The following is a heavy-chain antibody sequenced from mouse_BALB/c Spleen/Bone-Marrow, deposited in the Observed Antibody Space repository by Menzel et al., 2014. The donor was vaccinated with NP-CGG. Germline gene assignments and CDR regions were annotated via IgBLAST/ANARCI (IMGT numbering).Heavy chain of an antibody. CDR2: INPSSGYT. CDR3: AGEVYGKPFAY. V-gene: IGHV1-4*01. CDR1: GYTFTSYT. J-gene: IGHJ3*01. Sequence: QVQLQQPGAELARPGASVKMSCKASGYTFTSYTMHWVKQRPGQGLEWIGYINPSSGYTNYNQKFKDKATLTADKSSSTAYMQLSSLTSEDSAVYYCAGEVYGKPFAYWCQGTLVTVSA. D-gene: IGHD2-1*01.